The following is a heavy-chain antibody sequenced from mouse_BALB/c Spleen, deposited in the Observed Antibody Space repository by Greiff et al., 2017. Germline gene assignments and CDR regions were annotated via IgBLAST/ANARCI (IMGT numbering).Heavy chain of an antibody. CDR3: ARQGGRGAMDY. CDR1: GFTFSSYY. V-gene: IGHV5-6-2*01. J-gene: IGHJ4*01. CDR2: INSNGGST. Sequence: EVKVEESGGGLVKLGGSLKLSCAASGFTFSSYYMSWVRQTPEKRLELVAAINSNGGSTYYPDTVKGRFTISRDNAKNTLYLQMSSLKSEDTALYYCARQGGRGAMDYWGQGTSVTVSS. D-gene: IGHD3-3*01.